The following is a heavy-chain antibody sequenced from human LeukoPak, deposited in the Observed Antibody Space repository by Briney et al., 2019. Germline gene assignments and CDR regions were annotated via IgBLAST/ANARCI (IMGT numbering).Heavy chain of an antibody. J-gene: IGHJ4*02. CDR3: ARDRPTLTGYYPFDY. CDR2: VSSSSSYI. V-gene: IGHV3-21*01. Sequence: GGSLRLSCAASGFTFSSYSMNWVRQAPGKGLEWVSSVSSSSSYIYYADSVKGRFTISRDNAKNSLYLQMNSLRAEDTAVYYCARDRPTLTGYYPFDYWGQGTLVTVSS. D-gene: IGHD3-9*01. CDR1: GFTFSSYS.